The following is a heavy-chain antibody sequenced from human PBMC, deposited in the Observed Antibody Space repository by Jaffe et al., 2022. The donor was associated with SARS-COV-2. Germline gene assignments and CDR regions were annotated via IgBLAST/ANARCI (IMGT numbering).Heavy chain of an antibody. V-gene: IGHV3-7*01. CDR1: GFTFDTYY. J-gene: IGHJ4*02. CDR3: ARTLLEGYDY. Sequence: EVQLVESGGGLVQPGGSLRLSCVASGFTFDTYYMTWVRQAPGKGLEWVANISPDGSDKNYVDSVKGRFTISRDNAKESLYLQMNSLRDDDTALYYCARTLLEGYDYWGQGTLVTVSS. CDR2: ISPDGSDK. D-gene: IGHD6-13*01.